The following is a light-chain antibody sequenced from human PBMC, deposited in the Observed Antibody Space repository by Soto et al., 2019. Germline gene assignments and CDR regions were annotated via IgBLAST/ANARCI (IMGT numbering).Light chain of an antibody. CDR1: SSNIGAGYD. J-gene: IGLJ1*01. V-gene: IGLV1-40*01. CDR2: GNS. CDR3: QSYDSSLSGFYV. Sequence: VLTQPPSVSGAPGQRVTISCTGSSSNIGAGYDVHWYQQLPGTAPKLLIYGNSNRPSGVPDRFSGSKSGTSASLAITGLQAEDEADYYCQSYDSSLSGFYVFGTGTKVTVL.